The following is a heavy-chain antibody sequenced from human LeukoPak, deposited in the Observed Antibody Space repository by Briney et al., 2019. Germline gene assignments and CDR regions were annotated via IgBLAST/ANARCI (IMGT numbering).Heavy chain of an antibody. V-gene: IGHV3-20*04. J-gene: IGHJ4*02. CDR3: AREYYYGSGSYYDY. D-gene: IGHD3-10*01. Sequence: PGGSLRLSCAASGFTFDDYEMSWVRQAPGKGLEWVSGINWNGGSTGYADSVKGRFTISRDNAKNSLYLQMNSLRAEDTAVYYCAREYYYGSGSYYDYWGQGTLVTVSS. CDR2: INWNGGST. CDR1: GFTFDDYE.